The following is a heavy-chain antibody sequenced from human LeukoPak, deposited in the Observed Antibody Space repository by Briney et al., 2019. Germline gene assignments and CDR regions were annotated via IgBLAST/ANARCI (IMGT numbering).Heavy chain of an antibody. Sequence: ASVKVSCKASGYTFTGYYMHWVRQAPGQGLEWMGWINPNSGVTNYAQKLQGRVTMTTDTSTSTAYMELRSLRSDDTAVYYCAREVGSSWYFDYWGQGTLVTVSS. CDR2: INPNSGVT. CDR3: AREVGSSWYFDY. V-gene: IGHV1-2*02. D-gene: IGHD6-13*01. CDR1: GYTFTGYY. J-gene: IGHJ4*02.